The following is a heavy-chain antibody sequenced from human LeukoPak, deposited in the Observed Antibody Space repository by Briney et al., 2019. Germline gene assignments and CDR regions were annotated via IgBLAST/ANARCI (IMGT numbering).Heavy chain of an antibody. J-gene: IGHJ5*02. D-gene: IGHD6-13*01. CDR1: GGSISSYY. CDR2: IYYSGGT. Sequence: SETLSLTCTVSGGSISSYYWSWIRQPPGKGLEWIGYIYYSGGTNYNPSLKSRVTISVDTSKNQFSLKLSSVTAADTAVYYCARASSSWDNWFDPWGQGTLVTVSS. V-gene: IGHV4-59*01. CDR3: ARASSSWDNWFDP.